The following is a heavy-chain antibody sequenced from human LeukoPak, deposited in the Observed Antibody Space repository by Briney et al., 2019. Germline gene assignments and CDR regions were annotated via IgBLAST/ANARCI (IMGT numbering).Heavy chain of an antibody. D-gene: IGHD3-9*01. CDR3: ARGLDIEYYFDY. CDR2: ISYDGSNK. V-gene: IGHV3-30*01. CDR1: GFTFSSYA. J-gene: IGHJ4*02. Sequence: GGSLRLSCAASGFTFSSYAMHWVRQAPGKGLEWVAVISYDGSNKYYADSVKGRFTIPRDNSKNTLYLQMNSLRAEDTAVYYCARGLDIEYYFDYWGQGTLVTVSS.